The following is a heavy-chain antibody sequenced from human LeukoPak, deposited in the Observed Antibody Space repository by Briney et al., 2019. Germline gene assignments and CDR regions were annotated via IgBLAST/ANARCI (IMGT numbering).Heavy chain of an antibody. Sequence: GGSLRLSCAASGFTFSSYSMNWVRQAPGKGLEWVSYISSSSSTIYYADTVKGRFTISRDNAKSSLYLQMNSLRDEDTAVYYCARDAYSSGWYRGWFDPWGQGTLVTVSS. CDR3: ARDAYSSGWYRGWFDP. CDR2: ISSSSSTI. J-gene: IGHJ5*02. V-gene: IGHV3-48*02. D-gene: IGHD6-19*01. CDR1: GFTFSSYS.